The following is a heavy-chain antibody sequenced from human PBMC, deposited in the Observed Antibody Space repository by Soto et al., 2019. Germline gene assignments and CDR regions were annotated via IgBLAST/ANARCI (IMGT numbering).Heavy chain of an antibody. CDR3: ARGSGSYSISWYFDL. CDR1: GFTFSSYA. D-gene: IGHD1-26*01. J-gene: IGHJ2*01. Sequence: QVQLVESGGGVVQPGRSLRLSCAASGFTFSSYAMHWVRQAPGKGLEWVAVISYDGSSKYYADFVKGRFTISRDNSKNTLYVQMNSLRAEDTAVYYCARGSGSYSISWYFDLWGRGTLVTVSS. CDR2: ISYDGSSK. V-gene: IGHV3-30-3*01.